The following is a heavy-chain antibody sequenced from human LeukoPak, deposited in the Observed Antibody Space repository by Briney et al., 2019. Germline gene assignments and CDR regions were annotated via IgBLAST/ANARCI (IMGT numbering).Heavy chain of an antibody. CDR1: GFTFSSYS. Sequence: GGSLRLSCAASGFTFSSYSMNWVRQAPGKGLEWVSSISTISTYIYYADSVKGRFTISRDNAKNTLYLQMNSLRAEDTAVYYCARVQVYYDAFDIWGQGTMVTVSS. CDR3: ARVQVYYDAFDI. D-gene: IGHD3-10*01. V-gene: IGHV3-21*01. CDR2: ISTISTYI. J-gene: IGHJ3*02.